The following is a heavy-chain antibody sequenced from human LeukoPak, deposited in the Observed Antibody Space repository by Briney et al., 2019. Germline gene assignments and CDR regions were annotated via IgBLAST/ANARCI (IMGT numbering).Heavy chain of an antibody. Sequence: ASVKVSCKASGYTFTSYDINWVRQATGQGLERMGWMNPNSGNTGYAQKFQGRVTITRNTSISTAYMELSSLRSEDTAVYYCARGRSIAARGDYYMDVWGKGTTVTVSS. CDR1: GYTFTSYD. D-gene: IGHD6-6*01. CDR3: ARGRSIAARGDYYMDV. J-gene: IGHJ6*03. V-gene: IGHV1-8*03. CDR2: MNPNSGNT.